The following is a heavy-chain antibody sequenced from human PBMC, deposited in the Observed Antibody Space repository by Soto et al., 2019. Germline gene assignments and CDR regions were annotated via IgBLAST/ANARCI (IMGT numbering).Heavy chain of an antibody. D-gene: IGHD5-18*01. V-gene: IGHV3-9*01. J-gene: IGHJ4*02. CDR3: AKGHRSTAMVIGY. CDR2: ISWNSGSI. Sequence: EVQLVESGGGLVQPGRSLRLSCAASGFTFDDYAMHWVRQAPGKGLEWVSGISWNSGSIGYADSVKGRFTISRDNAKISLYLQMNSLRAEDTALYYCAKGHRSTAMVIGYWGQGTLVTVSS. CDR1: GFTFDDYA.